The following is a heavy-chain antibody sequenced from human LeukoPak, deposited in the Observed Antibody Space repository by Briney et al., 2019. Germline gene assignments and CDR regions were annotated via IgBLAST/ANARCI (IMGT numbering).Heavy chain of an antibody. CDR1: GGSFSGYY. V-gene: IGHV4-4*07. CDR2: IYTSGST. CDR3: ARDGYDSSGYYPLGFDY. J-gene: IGHJ4*02. D-gene: IGHD3-22*01. Sequence: SETLSLTCAVYGGSFSGYYWSWIRQPAGKGLEWIGRIYTSGSTNYNPSLKSRVTMSVDTSKNQFSLKLSSVTAADTAVYYCARDGYDSSGYYPLGFDYWGQGTLVTVSS.